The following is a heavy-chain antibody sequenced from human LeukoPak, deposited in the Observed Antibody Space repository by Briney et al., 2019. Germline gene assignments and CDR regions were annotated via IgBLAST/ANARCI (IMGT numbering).Heavy chain of an antibody. V-gene: IGHV3-9*01. CDR2: ISWNSGSI. J-gene: IGHJ6*03. CDR1: GFTFDDYA. Sequence: GRSLRLSCAASGFTFDDYAMHWVRQAPGKGLEWVSGISWNSGSIGYADSVKGRFTISRDNSKNTLYLQMNSLRAEDTAVYYCAKVGGYCTNGVCYSYYYYYYMDVWGKGTTVTVSS. D-gene: IGHD2-8*01. CDR3: AKVGGYCTNGVCYSYYYYYYMDV.